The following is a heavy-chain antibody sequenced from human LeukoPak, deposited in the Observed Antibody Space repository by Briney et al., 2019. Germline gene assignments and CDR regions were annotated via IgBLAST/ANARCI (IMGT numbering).Heavy chain of an antibody. J-gene: IGHJ4*02. CDR1: GGSISNYY. Sequence: SETLSLTCTVSGGSISNYYWCWIRQPPGKGLEWIGYIYYSGSTNSNPSIKSRVPISLATSKTQFSLNLSSVTAADTAVYYCARAGQFISARPITFDYWGQGSLVTVSS. D-gene: IGHD6-6*01. CDR2: IYYSGST. CDR3: ARAGQFISARPITFDY. V-gene: IGHV4-59*01.